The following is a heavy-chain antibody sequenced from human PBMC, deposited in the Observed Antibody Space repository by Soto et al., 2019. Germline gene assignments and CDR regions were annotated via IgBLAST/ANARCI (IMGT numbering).Heavy chain of an antibody. CDR3: ARAHCSGGSCSNCFDP. CDR2: IYYSGST. V-gene: IGHV4-31*03. Sequence: KPSETLSLTCTVSGGSISSGGYYWSWIRQHPGKGLEWIGDIYYSGSTYYNPSLKSRVTISVDTSKNQFSLKLSSVTAADTAVYYCARAHCSGGSCSNCFDPWGQGTLVTVSS. CDR1: GGSISSGGYY. J-gene: IGHJ5*02. D-gene: IGHD2-15*01.